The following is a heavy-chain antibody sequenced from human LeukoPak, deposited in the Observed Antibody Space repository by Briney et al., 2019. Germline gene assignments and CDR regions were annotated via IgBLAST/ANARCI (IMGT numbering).Heavy chain of an antibody. V-gene: IGHV3-33*01. CDR1: GFTFSSYG. D-gene: IGHD6-6*01. Sequence: GGSLRLSCAASGFTFSSYGMHWVRQAPGKGLEWVAVIWYDGSNKYYADSVKGRFTISRDNSKNTLYLQVNSLRAEDTAVYYCAREKYSSSSPDYWGQGTLVTVSS. J-gene: IGHJ4*02. CDR2: IWYDGSNK. CDR3: AREKYSSSSPDY.